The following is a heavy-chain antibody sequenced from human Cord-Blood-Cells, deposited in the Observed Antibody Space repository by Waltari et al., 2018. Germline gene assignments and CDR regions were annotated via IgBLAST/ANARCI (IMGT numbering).Heavy chain of an antibody. V-gene: IGHV3-30*04. CDR2: ISYDGSNK. CDR1: GFTFSSYP. J-gene: IGHJ4*02. Sequence: QVQLVESGGGVVQPGRSLRLSCAASGFTFSSYPMPWARQAPGKGLEWVAVISYDGSNKYYADSVKGRFTISRDNSKNTLYLQMNSLRAEDTAVYYCARAFYYGSGSYYNVLDYWGQGTLVTVSS. D-gene: IGHD3-10*01. CDR3: ARAFYYGSGSYYNVLDY.